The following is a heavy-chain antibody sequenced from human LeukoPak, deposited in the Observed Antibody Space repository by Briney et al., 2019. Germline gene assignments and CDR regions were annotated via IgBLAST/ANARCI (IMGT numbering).Heavy chain of an antibody. J-gene: IGHJ5*02. CDR3: ARDPTMVRGVIITYWFDP. CDR1: GHTFTDYQ. CDR2: IMPNSGGT. V-gene: IGHV1-2*06. D-gene: IGHD3-10*01. Sequence: ASVKVSCKAFGHTFTDYQMHWVRQAPGQGLEWMGLIMPNSGGTKNAQKFQGRVTMTRDTSISTAYMELSRLRSDDTAVYYCARDPTMVRGVIITYWFDPWGQGTLVTVSS.